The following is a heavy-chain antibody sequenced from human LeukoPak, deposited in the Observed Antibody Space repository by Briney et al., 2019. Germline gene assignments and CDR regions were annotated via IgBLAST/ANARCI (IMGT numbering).Heavy chain of an antibody. D-gene: IGHD6-13*01. V-gene: IGHV1-8*03. CDR2: MNPNSGNT. CDR1: GYTFTSYD. CDR3: ARDRYSSSWYGLKLVNFDY. J-gene: IGHJ4*02. Sequence: ASVKVSCKASGYTFTSYDINWVRQATGQGLEWMGWMNPNSGNTGYAQKFQGRVTITRNTSISTAYMELSSLRSEDTAVYYCARDRYSSSWYGLKLVNFDYWGQGTLVTVSS.